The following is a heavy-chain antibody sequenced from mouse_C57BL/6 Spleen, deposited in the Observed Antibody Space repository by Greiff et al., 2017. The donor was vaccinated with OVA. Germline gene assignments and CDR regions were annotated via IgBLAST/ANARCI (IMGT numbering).Heavy chain of an antibody. CDR2: ISSGSSTI. V-gene: IGHV5-17*01. CDR1: GFTFSDYG. J-gene: IGHJ3*01. D-gene: IGHD2-3*01. CDR3: ARTGGYSRAWFAY. Sequence: EVKVVESGGGLVKPGGSLKLSCAASGFTFSDYGMHWVRQAPEKGLEWVAYISSGSSTIYYADTVKGRFTISRDNAKNTLFLQMTSLRSEDTAMYYGARTGGYSRAWFAYWGQGTLVTVSA.